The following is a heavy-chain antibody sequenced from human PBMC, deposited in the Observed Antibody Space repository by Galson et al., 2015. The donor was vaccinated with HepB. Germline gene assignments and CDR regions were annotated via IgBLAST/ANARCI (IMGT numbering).Heavy chain of an antibody. D-gene: IGHD1-26*01. Sequence: SLRLSCAAPGFNFNNYAMHWARQAPGKGLEWVAVISYDRNDELYADSVKGRFTISRDTSKKTVYLQMKSLRPEDTAIYYCAKAAVGWERHNFYYFDFWGQGTLVTVSS. CDR2: ISYDRNDE. CDR3: AKAAVGWERHNFYYFDF. V-gene: IGHV3-30*18. CDR1: GFNFNNYA. J-gene: IGHJ4*02.